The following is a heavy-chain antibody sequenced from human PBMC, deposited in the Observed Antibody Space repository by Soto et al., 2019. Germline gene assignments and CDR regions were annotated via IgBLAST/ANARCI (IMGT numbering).Heavy chain of an antibody. CDR3: AKDGLRFLEWLSYFDY. D-gene: IGHD3-3*01. Sequence: GGSLRLSCAASGFTFSSYGMHWVRQAPGKGLEWVAVISYDGSNKYYVDSVKGRFTISRDNSKNTVYLQMNSLRAEDTAVYYCAKDGLRFLEWLSYFDYWGQGTLVTVSS. J-gene: IGHJ4*02. CDR2: ISYDGSNK. V-gene: IGHV3-30*18. CDR1: GFTFSSYG.